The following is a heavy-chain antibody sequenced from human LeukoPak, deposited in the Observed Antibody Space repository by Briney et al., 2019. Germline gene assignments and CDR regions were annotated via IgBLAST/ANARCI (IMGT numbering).Heavy chain of an antibody. CDR1: GGSISSSNW. CDR2: IYHSGST. J-gene: IGHJ4*02. V-gene: IGHV4-4*02. Sequence: PSGTLSLTCAVSGGSISSSNWWSWVRQPPGKGLEWIGEIYHSGSTNYNPSLKSRVTISVDTSKNQFSLKLSSVTAADTAVYYCARSLGAAAGYLNFDYWGQGTLVTVSS. D-gene: IGHD6-13*01. CDR3: ARSLGAAAGYLNFDY.